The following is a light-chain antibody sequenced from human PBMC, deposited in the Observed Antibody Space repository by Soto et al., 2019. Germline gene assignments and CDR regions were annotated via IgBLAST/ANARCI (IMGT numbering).Light chain of an antibody. CDR2: EVS. CDR1: SSDVGGFNY. J-gene: IGLJ1*01. CDR3: SSYTTSSALDV. Sequence: QSVLTQPASVSGSPGQSITISCTGTSSDVGGFNYVSWYQQHPGKAPKLMIYEVSNRPSGISNRFSGSKSGNTAYLIISGRQAEDEADYYCSSYTTSSALDVFGTGTKVTVL. V-gene: IGLV2-14*01.